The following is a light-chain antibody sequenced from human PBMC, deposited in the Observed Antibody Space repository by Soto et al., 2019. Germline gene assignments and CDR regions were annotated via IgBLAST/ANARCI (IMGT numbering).Light chain of an antibody. J-gene: IGKJ5*01. CDR1: QIVDSRY. CDR3: QQYGYSPIT. Sequence: EVVLTQSPGALSLSPGERSTLSCMASQIVDSRYLAWYQQKPGQAPRLLIYAASSRATGIPDRFSGSGSGTDFTLTIDGLEPEDFVVYYCQQYGYSPITFGQGTRLEI. V-gene: IGKV3-20*01. CDR2: AAS.